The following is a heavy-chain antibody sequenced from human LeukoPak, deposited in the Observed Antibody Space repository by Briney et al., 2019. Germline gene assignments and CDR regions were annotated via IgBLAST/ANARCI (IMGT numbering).Heavy chain of an antibody. D-gene: IGHD3-10*01. CDR1: GGSFSGYY. CDR3: ARLYPHGSGSQ. J-gene: IGHJ4*02. V-gene: IGHV4-34*01. CDR2: INHSGST. Sequence: SETLSLTCAVYGGSFSGYYWSWIRQPPGKGLEWIGEINHSGSTNYNPSLKSRVTISVDTSKNQFSLKLSSVTGADTAVYYCARLYPHGSGSQWGQGTLVTVSS.